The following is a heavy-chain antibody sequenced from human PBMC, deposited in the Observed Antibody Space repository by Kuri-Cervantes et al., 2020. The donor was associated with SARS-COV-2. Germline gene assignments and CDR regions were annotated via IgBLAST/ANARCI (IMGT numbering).Heavy chain of an antibody. CDR2: IGSSSSII. V-gene: IGHV3-48*01. CDR1: GFTFSDYS. D-gene: IGHD3-10*01. J-gene: IGHJ6*02. CDR3: ARERYYSGHYGMDV. Sequence: GGSLRLSCAASGFTFSDYSMNWVRQAPGKGLEWVSYIGSSSSIIYYADSMKGRFTISRDNAKNSLSLRMNSLRAEDTAVYYCARERYYSGHYGMDVWGQGTTVTVSS.